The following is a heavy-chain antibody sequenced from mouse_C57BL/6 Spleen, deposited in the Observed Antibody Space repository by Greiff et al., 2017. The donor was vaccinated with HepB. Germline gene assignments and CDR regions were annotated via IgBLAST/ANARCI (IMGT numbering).Heavy chain of an antibody. J-gene: IGHJ3*01. CDR2: IDPSDSYT. V-gene: IGHV1-69*01. CDR1: GYTFTSYW. CDR3: ARGGSTGGGFAY. Sequence: QVHVKQPGAELVMPGASVKLSCKASGYTFTSYWMHWVKQRPGQGLEWIGEIDPSDSYTNYNQKFKGKSTLTVDKSSSTAYMQLSSLTSEDSAVYYCARGGSTGGGFAYWGQGTLVTVSA. D-gene: IGHD1-1*01.